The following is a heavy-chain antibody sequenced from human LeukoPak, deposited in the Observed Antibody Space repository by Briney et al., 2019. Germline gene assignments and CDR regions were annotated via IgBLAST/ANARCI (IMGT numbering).Heavy chain of an antibody. V-gene: IGHV3-53*01. J-gene: IGHJ3*02. D-gene: IGHD3-22*01. Sequence: GGSLRLSCAASGFIVNTNYMTWVRQAPGKGLEWVSILFGGGTAYYADSVKGRFTISRDISKSTLYLQMNSLRAEDTAVYYCARGGHSMIVAFDIWGQGTMVTVSS. CDR3: ARGGHSMIVAFDI. CDR1: GFIVNTNY. CDR2: LFGGGTA.